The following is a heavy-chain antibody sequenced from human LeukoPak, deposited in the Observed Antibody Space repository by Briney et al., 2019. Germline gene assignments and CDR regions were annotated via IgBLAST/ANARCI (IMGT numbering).Heavy chain of an antibody. CDR1: GYSFTSYW. J-gene: IGHJ5*02. D-gene: IGHD3-3*01. CDR2: IYPGDSDT. V-gene: IGHV5-51*01. Sequence: GESLKISCKGSGYSFTSYWIGWVRQMPGKGLEWMGIIYPGDSDTRYSPSFQGQVTISADKSISTAYLQWSSLKASDTAMYYCARCPYDFWSGYCPGGFDPWGQGTLVTVSS. CDR3: ARCPYDFWSGYCPGGFDP.